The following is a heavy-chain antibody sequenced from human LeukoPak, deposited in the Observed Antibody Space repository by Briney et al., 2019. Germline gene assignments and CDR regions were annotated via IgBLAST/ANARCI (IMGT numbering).Heavy chain of an antibody. Sequence: GGSLRLSCSASGFIFSSYSINWVRQAPGKGLEWVSYISSSSSTIYYADSVKGRFTISRDNAKNSLYLQMNSLRAEDTAVYYCARDNPTYYDFWSGCYLDYWGQGTLVTVSS. CDR2: ISSSSSTI. J-gene: IGHJ4*02. V-gene: IGHV3-48*01. CDR1: GFIFSSYS. D-gene: IGHD3-3*01. CDR3: ARDNPTYYDFWSGCYLDY.